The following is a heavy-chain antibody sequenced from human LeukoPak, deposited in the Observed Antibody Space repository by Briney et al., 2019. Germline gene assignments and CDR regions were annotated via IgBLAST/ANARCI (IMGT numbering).Heavy chain of an antibody. V-gene: IGHV3-21*01. CDR1: GFTFSSYE. CDR2: ISSSSSYI. CDR3: ARPRSNVDTAMYDAFDI. Sequence: SGGSLRLSCAASGFTFSSYEMNWVRQAPGKGLEWVSSISSSSSYIYYADSVKGRFTISRDNAKNSLYLQMNSLRAEDTAVYYCARPRSNVDTAMYDAFDIWGQGTMVTVSS. J-gene: IGHJ3*02. D-gene: IGHD5-18*01.